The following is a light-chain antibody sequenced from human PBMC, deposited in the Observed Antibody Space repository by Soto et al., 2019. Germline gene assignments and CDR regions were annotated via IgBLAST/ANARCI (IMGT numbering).Light chain of an antibody. J-gene: IGLJ1*01. V-gene: IGLV2-14*03. CDR1: SSVVGGYNY. CDR3: SSYTSSSLHV. CDR2: DVS. Sequence: SALTQPASVSGSPGQSITISCTGTSSVVGGYNYVSWYQQHPGKAPKLMIYDVSNRPSGVSNRFSGSKSGNTASLTISVLQAEDEADYYCSSYTSSSLHVFGTGTKVTVL.